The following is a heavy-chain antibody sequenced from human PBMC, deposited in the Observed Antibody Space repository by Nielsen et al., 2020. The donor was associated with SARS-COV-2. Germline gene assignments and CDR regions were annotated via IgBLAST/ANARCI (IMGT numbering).Heavy chain of an antibody. CDR2: IYYSGST. Sequence: SETLSLTCTVSGGSISSYYWSWIRQPPGKGLEWIGYIYYSGSTNYNPSLKSRVTISVDTSKNQFSLKLSSVTAADTAVYYCARVDYGDYPYYYGMDVWGQGTTVTVSS. D-gene: IGHD4-17*01. CDR3: ARVDYGDYPYYYGMDV. J-gene: IGHJ6*02. CDR1: GGSISSYY. V-gene: IGHV4-59*01.